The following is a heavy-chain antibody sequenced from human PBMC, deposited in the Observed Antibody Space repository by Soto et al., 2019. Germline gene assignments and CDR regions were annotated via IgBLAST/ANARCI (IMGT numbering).Heavy chain of an antibody. CDR1: GFTFSSYS. CDR2: ISSSSSYI. J-gene: IGHJ4*02. D-gene: IGHD3-22*01. V-gene: IGHV3-21*01. CDR3: ARCDSSGYYPAY. Sequence: GSLRLSCAASGFTFSSYSMNWVRQAPGKELEWVSSISSSSSYIYYADSVKGRFTISRDNAKNSLYLQMNSLRAEDTAVYYCARCDSSGYYPAYWGQGTLVTVSS.